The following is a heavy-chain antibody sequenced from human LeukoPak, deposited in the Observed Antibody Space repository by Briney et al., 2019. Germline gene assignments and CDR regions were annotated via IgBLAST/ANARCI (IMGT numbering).Heavy chain of an antibody. CDR2: IYYSGST. J-gene: IGHJ4*02. CDR1: GGSISSYY. Sequence: SETLSLTCTVSGGSISSYYWSWIRQPPGKGLEWIGYIYYSGSTNYNPPLKSRVTISVDTSKNQFSLKLSSVTAADTAVYYCARDRDGYYEGFAYWGQGTLVTVSS. CDR3: ARDRDGYYEGFAY. D-gene: IGHD5-24*01. V-gene: IGHV4-59*12.